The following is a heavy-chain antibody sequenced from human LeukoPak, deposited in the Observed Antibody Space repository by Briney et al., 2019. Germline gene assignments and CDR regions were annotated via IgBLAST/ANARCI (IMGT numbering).Heavy chain of an antibody. CDR3: ARDRSSYGFTDDY. J-gene: IGHJ4*02. CDR1: GYTFTRYY. V-gene: IGHV1-46*01. D-gene: IGHD1-26*01. CDR2: INPSGGST. Sequence: EASVKVSCKASGYTFTRYYMHWVRQAPGQGLEWMGIINPSGGSTSYAQKFQGRVTMTRDMSTSTAYMELSSLRSEDTAVYYCARDRSSYGFTDDYWGQGTLVTVSS.